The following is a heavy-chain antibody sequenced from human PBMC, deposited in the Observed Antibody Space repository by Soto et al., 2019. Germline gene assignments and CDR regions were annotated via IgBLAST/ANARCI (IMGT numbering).Heavy chain of an antibody. V-gene: IGHV5-51*01. Sequence: PGESLKISCKGSGYRFTNYWIAWVRQMPGKGLEWMGIFYPGDSDARYSPSFQGQVTISADRSTSTAYLQWRSLKASDSAIYYCARHQGASCGGEFDYCGQGTPVPVSS. J-gene: IGHJ4*02. CDR2: FYPGDSDA. CDR3: ARHQGASCGGEFDY. D-gene: IGHD3-16*01. CDR1: GYRFTNYW.